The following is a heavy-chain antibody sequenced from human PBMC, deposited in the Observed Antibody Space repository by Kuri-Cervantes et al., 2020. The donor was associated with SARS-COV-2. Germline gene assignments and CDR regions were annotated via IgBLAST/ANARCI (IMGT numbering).Heavy chain of an antibody. V-gene: IGHV3-30-3*01. CDR3: ASFPNDYGDYVDAFDF. CDR1: GFTFSSYA. CDR2: ISYNGSNK. D-gene: IGHD4-17*01. J-gene: IGHJ3*01. Sequence: GESLKISCAASGFTFSSYAMHWVRQAPGKGLEWVAVISYNGSNKYYADSVKGRFTISRDNAKNSLYLQMNSLRAEDTAVYYCASFPNDYGDYVDAFDFWGQGTMVTVSS.